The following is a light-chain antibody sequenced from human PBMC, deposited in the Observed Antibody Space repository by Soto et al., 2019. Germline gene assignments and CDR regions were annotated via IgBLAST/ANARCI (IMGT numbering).Light chain of an antibody. CDR3: QQYNKWPP. CDR1: QSVSSN. V-gene: IGKV3-15*01. Sequence: IVMTLSPATLSGSSGERGTLSCRASQSVSSNLAWYQQKPGQAPRLLIYGASTRATGIPARFSGSGSGTEFTLTISSLQSEDFAVYYCQQYNKWPPFGQGTKVDI. CDR2: GAS. J-gene: IGKJ1*01.